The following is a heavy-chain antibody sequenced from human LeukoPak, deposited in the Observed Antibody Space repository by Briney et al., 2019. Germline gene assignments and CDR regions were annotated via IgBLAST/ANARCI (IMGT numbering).Heavy chain of an antibody. CDR1: GGSISSSSYY. CDR2: IYYSGST. V-gene: IGHV4-39*01. Sequence: SETLSLTCTVSGGSISSSSYYWGWIRRPPGKGLEWIGSIYYSGSTYYNPSLKSRVTISVDTSKNQFSLKLSSVTAADTAVYYCARYGGTLDYWGQGTLVTVSS. D-gene: IGHD4-23*01. J-gene: IGHJ4*02. CDR3: ARYGGTLDY.